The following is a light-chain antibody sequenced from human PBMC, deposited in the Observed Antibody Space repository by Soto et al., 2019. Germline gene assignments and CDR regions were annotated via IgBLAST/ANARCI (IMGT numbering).Light chain of an antibody. V-gene: IGKV1-39*01. Sequence: DIQMTQSPSSLSASVGDRVTITCRASQSISSYLKGYQQKPGKAPKLLIYDAYSLQSGVPSRFRGRGSGSDFTLTISSLQPEDFATYYCQQSYSTPRYTFGQGTKLEIK. J-gene: IGKJ2*01. CDR3: QQSYSTPRYT. CDR2: DAY. CDR1: QSISSY.